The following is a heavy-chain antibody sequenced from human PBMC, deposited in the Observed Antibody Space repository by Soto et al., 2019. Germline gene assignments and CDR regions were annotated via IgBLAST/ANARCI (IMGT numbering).Heavy chain of an antibody. J-gene: IGHJ6*02. CDR3: ARHPYIGGLDV. Sequence: LGESLKISCQGSGYSFANYWISWVRQMPGKGLEWMGRFNPSDSYTDYNPSFQGHVTISADKSISTAYVQWSSLKASDTAMYFCARHPYIGGLDVWGPGTAVTVSS. D-gene: IGHD2-15*01. CDR1: GYSFANYW. V-gene: IGHV5-10-1*01. CDR2: FNPSDSYT.